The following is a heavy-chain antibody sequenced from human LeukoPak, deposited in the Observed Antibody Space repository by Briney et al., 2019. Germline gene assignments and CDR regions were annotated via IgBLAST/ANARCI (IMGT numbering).Heavy chain of an antibody. J-gene: IGHJ3*02. CDR3: ARGENPLDAFDI. Sequence: GASVKVSCKASGYSFSDSGINWVRQAPAQGLEWMGWISAYSGNTYFAQNFQGRVTLTTDTSTSTGYMELRTLRSDDTAVYYCARGENPLDAFDIWGQGTMVTVSS. V-gene: IGHV1-18*01. CDR2: ISAYSGNT. CDR1: GYSFSDSG.